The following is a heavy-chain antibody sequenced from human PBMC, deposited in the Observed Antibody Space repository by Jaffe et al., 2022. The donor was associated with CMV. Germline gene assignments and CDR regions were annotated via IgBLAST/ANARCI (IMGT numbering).Heavy chain of an antibody. Sequence: EVQLVESGGGFVKPGGSLRLSCAASGFSFNNAWMNWVRQAPGKGLEWVGRIASEADGGTTDYAAHVKGRFTVSRDDSKNTLFLQMNSLKVEDTAVYYCSVQTYGYFDWLDHWGQGALVTVSS. D-gene: IGHD3-22*01. J-gene: IGHJ5*02. CDR3: SVQTYGYFDWLDH. V-gene: IGHV3-15*04. CDR1: GFSFNNAW. CDR2: IASEADGGTT.